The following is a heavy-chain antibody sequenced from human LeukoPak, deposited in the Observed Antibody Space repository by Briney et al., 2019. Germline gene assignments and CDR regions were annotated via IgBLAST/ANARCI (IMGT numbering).Heavy chain of an antibody. CDR1: GGSISSGDYY. CDR3: TRYCSGGSCYEDNWFDP. CDR2: IDYSGST. Sequence: SETLSLTCTVSGGSISSGDYYWSWIRQPPGKGLEWIGYIDYSGSTYYNPSLKSRVTISVDTSKNQFSLKLSSVTAADTAVYYCTRYCSGGSCYEDNWFDPWGQGTLVTVSS. V-gene: IGHV4-30-4*01. J-gene: IGHJ5*02. D-gene: IGHD2-15*01.